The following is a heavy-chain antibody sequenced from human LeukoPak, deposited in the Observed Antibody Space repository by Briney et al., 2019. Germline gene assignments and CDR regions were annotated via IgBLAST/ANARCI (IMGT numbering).Heavy chain of an antibody. V-gene: IGHV4-4*09. CDR3: AVHSHSSSSWSSPLAY. D-gene: IGHD6-13*01. J-gene: IGHJ4*02. CDR1: GGSISSYY. CDR2: IYTSRST. Sequence: SDTLSLTCTGSGGSISSYYWSWMRQAPGKGLEWIGSIYTSRSTNYNPSLKHRVTITVDTSKNNFSLKLSSGTAADTAAYYCAVHSHSSSSWSSPLAYWGQGPLVT.